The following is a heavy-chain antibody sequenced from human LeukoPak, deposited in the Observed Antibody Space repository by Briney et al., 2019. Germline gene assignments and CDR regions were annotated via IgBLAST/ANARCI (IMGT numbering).Heavy chain of an antibody. J-gene: IGHJ4*02. CDR1: GCTLSNND. CDR2: MGSDGGR. Sequence: AGTLRLSCAASGCTLSNNDMGWVRQPPGKGLEWVSAMGSDGGRYYADSVKGRFTISRDNSKNTLYLEMNRLRSEDTAAYYCAKDMLNWEFDYWGQGTLVTVSS. D-gene: IGHD7-27*01. CDR3: AKDMLNWEFDY. V-gene: IGHV3-23*01.